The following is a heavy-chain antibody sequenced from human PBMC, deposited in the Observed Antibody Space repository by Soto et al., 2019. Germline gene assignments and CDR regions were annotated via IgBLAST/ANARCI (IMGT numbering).Heavy chain of an antibody. D-gene: IGHD5-18*01. CDR3: ARGLIGYSYGFFDY. Sequence: QVQLVESGGGVVQPGRSLRLSCAASGFTFSSYAMHWVRQAPGKGLEWVAVISYDGSNKYYADSVKGRFTISRDNSKNTLYLQMNSLRAEDTAVYYCARGLIGYSYGFFDYWGQGTLVTVSS. CDR2: ISYDGSNK. CDR1: GFTFSSYA. V-gene: IGHV3-30-3*01. J-gene: IGHJ4*02.